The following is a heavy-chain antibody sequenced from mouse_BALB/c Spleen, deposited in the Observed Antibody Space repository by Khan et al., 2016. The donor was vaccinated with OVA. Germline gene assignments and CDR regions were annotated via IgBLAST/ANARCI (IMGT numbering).Heavy chain of an antibody. CDR2: ISNRGTTT. CDR1: GFTFTDYY. V-gene: IGHV5-12*02. CDR3: AREGDGGGLAY. J-gene: IGHJ3*01. Sequence: EVELVESGGGFMQPGGSLKLSCATSGFTFTDYYMYWVRQTPEKRLEWVAYISNRGTTTYYPDTVRGRFTISRDNNKNTLYLQMSRLGSYDTARYFCAREGDGGGLAYWGQGTLVTVSA. D-gene: IGHD1-1*02.